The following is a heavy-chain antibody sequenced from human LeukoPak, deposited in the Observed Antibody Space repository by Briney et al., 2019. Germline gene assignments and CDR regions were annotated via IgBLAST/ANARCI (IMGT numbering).Heavy chain of an antibody. CDR2: IYYSGST. V-gene: IGHV4-39*01. Sequence: SETLSLTCTVSGGSISSSSYYWGWIRQPPGKGLEWIGSIYYSGSTYYNPSLKSRVTTSVDTSKNQFSLKLSSVTAADTAVYYCARTSGSYRHFGYWGQGTLVTVSS. CDR3: ARTSGSYRHFGY. D-gene: IGHD1-26*01. J-gene: IGHJ4*02. CDR1: GGSISSSSYY.